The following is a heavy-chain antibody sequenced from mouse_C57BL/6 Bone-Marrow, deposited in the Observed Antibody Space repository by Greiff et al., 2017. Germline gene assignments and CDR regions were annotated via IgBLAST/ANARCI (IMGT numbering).Heavy chain of an antibody. D-gene: IGHD4-1*01. V-gene: IGHV1-18*01. CDR2: INPNNGGT. CDR1: GYTFTDYN. J-gene: IGHJ2*01. CDR3: ARWGGLGPRRDYFDY. Sequence: EVQLQQSGPELVKPGASVKIPCKASGYTFTDYNMDWVKQSPGKSLEWIGDINPNNGGTIYNQKFKGKATLTVDKSSSTAYLERRSLTSEDTAVYYCARWGGLGPRRDYFDYWGQGTTLTVTS.